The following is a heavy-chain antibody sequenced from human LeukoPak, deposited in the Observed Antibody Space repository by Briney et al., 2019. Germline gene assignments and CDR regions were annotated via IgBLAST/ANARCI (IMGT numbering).Heavy chain of an antibody. CDR2: ISAYNGNT. D-gene: IGHD2-15*01. J-gene: IGHJ5*02. CDR1: GYTFTSYG. V-gene: IGHV1-18*01. Sequence: ASVKVSCKASGYTFTSYGISWVRQAPGQGLEWMGWISAYNGNTNYTQKLQGRVTMTTDTPTSTAYMELRSLRSDDTAVYYCARVAALYCSGGSCYSGWFDPWGQGTLVTVSS. CDR3: ARVAALYCSGGSCYSGWFDP.